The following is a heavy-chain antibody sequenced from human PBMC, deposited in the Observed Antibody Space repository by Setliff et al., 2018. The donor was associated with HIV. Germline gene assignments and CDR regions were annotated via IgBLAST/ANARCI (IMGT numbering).Heavy chain of an antibody. V-gene: IGHV1-18*01. D-gene: IGHD2-2*01. CDR2: ISAYNGNT. CDR1: GYTFTSYG. Sequence: ASVKVSCKASGYTFTSYGISWVRQAPGQGLEWMGWISAYNGNTNYAQKLQGRVTMTTDTSTSTAYMELRSLRSDDTAVYYCARDSPVPLIGVVPAATEDYYYGMDVWGQGTTVTVSS. CDR3: ARDSPVPLIGVVPAATEDYYYGMDV. J-gene: IGHJ6*02.